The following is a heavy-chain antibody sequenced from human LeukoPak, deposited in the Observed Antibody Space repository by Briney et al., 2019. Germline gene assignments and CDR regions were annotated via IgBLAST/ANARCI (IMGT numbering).Heavy chain of an antibody. CDR3: AKNGDRGAYCSGGSCYPYYYYMDV. D-gene: IGHD2-15*01. CDR2: ISSSGGTT. CDR1: GFTFSSSG. V-gene: IGHV3-23*01. J-gene: IGHJ6*03. Sequence: GGSLRLSCAASGFTFSSSGMSWVRQAPGKRLEWVAAISSSGGTTYYADSVKGRFTISRDNSKNTLYLQMNSLRAEDTAIYYCAKNGDRGAYCSGGSCYPYYYYMDVWGKGTTVTISS.